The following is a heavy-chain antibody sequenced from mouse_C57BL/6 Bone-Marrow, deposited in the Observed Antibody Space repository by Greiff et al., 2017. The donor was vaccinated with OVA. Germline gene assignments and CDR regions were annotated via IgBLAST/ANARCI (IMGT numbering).Heavy chain of an antibody. CDR3: ARGGTWFAY. D-gene: IGHD3-3*01. V-gene: IGHV1-52*01. Sequence: QVQLQQPGAELVRPGSSVKLSCKASGYTFTSYWMHWVKQRPIQGLEWIGNIDPSDSETHYNQKFKDKATLTVDKSSSTAYMQRSSLTSEDAAVYYCARGGTWFAYWGQGTLVTVSA. CDR2: IDPSDSET. J-gene: IGHJ3*01. CDR1: GYTFTSYW.